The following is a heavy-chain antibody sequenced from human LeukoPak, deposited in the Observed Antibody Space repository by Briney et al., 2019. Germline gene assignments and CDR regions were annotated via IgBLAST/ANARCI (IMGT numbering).Heavy chain of an antibody. Sequence: GGSLRLSCAASGFTFSSYAMSWVRQAPGKGLEWVSAISGSGGSTYYADSVKGRFTISRDNSKNTLYLQMNSLRAEDTAIYYCAKGYDFWSGYYLVPYYFDYWGQGTLVTVSS. D-gene: IGHD3-3*01. CDR1: GFTFSSYA. CDR3: AKGYDFWSGYYLVPYYFDY. CDR2: ISGSGGST. J-gene: IGHJ4*02. V-gene: IGHV3-23*01.